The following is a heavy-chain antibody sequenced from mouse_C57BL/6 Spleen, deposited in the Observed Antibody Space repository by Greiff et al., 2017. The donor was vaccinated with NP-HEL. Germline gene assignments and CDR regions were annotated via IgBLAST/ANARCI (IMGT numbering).Heavy chain of an antibody. CDR1: GFTFSSYG. CDR3: ARQGSPTTVVAYYYAMDY. J-gene: IGHJ4*01. D-gene: IGHD1-1*01. V-gene: IGHV5-6*01. Sequence: EVKLMESGGDLVKPGGSLKLSCAASGFTFSSYGMSWVRQTPDKRLEWVATISSGGSYTYYPDSVKGRFTISRDNAKNTLYLQMSSLKSEDTAMYYCARQGSPTTVVAYYYAMDYWGQGTSVTVSS. CDR2: ISSGGSYT.